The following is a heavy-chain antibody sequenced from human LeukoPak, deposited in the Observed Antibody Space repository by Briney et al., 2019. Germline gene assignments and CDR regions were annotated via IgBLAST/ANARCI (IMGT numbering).Heavy chain of an antibody. V-gene: IGHV3-30-3*01. CDR2: ISYDGSNK. CDR1: GFTFSGYP. D-gene: IGHD3-16*01. Sequence: GGSLRLSCAASGFTFSGYPIHWVRQAPGKGLEWVAVISYDGSNKYYADSVKGRFTISRDNAKNSLYLQMSNLRAEDTAVYFCARGGGLDVWGQGATVTVSS. CDR3: ARGGGLDV. J-gene: IGHJ6*02.